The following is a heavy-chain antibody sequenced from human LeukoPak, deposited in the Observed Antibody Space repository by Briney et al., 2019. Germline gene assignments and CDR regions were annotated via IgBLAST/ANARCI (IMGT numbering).Heavy chain of an antibody. CDR1: GFTFSSYG. CDR2: IWYDGSNK. V-gene: IGHV3-33*01. D-gene: IGHD6-13*01. J-gene: IGHJ3*02. Sequence: GGSLRLSCAASGFTFSSYGMHWVRQVPGKGLEWVAVIWYDGSNKYYADSVKGRFTISRDNSKNTLYLQMNSLRAEDTAVYYCARDWSGIAAAGFAFDIWGQGTMVTVSS. CDR3: ARDWSGIAAAGFAFDI.